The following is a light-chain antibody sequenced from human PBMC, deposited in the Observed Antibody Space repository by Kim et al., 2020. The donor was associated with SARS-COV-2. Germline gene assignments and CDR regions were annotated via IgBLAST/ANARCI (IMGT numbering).Light chain of an antibody. J-gene: IGKJ5*01. V-gene: IGKV3-11*01. CDR2: YAS. Sequence: SAGERAPPSCRASQSVGSYLAWYQQKPGQAPRLLIYYASNRATGIPARFSGSGSGTDFTLTISSLEPEDFAVYYCQQRFNWPPITFGQGTRLEIK. CDR3: QQRFNWPPIT. CDR1: QSVGSY.